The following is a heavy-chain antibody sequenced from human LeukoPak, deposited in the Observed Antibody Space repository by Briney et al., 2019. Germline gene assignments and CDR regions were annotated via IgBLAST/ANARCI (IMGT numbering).Heavy chain of an antibody. D-gene: IGHD2-2*01. V-gene: IGHV3-9*01. Sequence: PGRSLRLSCAASGFTFDDYAMHWVRQAPGKGLEWVSGISWNSGSIGHADSVKGRFTISRDNAKNSLYLQMNSLRAEDTALYYCAKGVEVVPAAAHYFDCWGQGTLVTVSS. CDR2: ISWNSGSI. J-gene: IGHJ4*02. CDR3: AKGVEVVPAAAHYFDC. CDR1: GFTFDDYA.